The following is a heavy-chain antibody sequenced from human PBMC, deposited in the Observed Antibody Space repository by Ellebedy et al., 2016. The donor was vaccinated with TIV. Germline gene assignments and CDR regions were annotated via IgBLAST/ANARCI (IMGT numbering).Heavy chain of an antibody. CDR1: GGSFSGYY. J-gene: IGHJ4*02. CDR2: INHSGST. V-gene: IGHV4-34*01. Sequence: MPSETLSLTCAVYGGSFSGYYWSWIRQPPGKGLEWIGEINHSGSTNYNPSLKSRVTISVDTSKNQFSLKLSSVTAADTAVYYCAREWNYYDSSGPTLTAFDYWGQGTLVTVSS. D-gene: IGHD3-22*01. CDR3: AREWNYYDSSGPTLTAFDY.